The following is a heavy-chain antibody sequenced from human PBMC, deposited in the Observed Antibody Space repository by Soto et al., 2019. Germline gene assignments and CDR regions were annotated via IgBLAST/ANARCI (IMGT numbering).Heavy chain of an antibody. CDR1: GFTFSSYG. J-gene: IGHJ4*02. V-gene: IGHV3-30*18. Sequence: QVQLVESGGGVVQPGRSLRLSCAASGFTFSSYGMHWVRQAPGKGLEWVAVISYDGSNKYYADSVKGRFTISRDNSKNTLYLQMNSLRAEDTAVYYCAKDLVDYDFWSGYYSDYWGQGTLVTVSS. D-gene: IGHD3-3*01. CDR2: ISYDGSNK. CDR3: AKDLVDYDFWSGYYSDY.